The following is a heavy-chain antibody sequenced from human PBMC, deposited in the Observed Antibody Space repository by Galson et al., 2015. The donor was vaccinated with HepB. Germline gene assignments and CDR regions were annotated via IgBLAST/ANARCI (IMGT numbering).Heavy chain of an antibody. CDR3: ARAKEGRGYFDY. CDR2: AYHSGGT. V-gene: IGHV4-4*02. CDR1: GDSISNDRW. J-gene: IGHJ4*02. Sequence: ETLSLTCAVSGDSISNDRWRSWVRQPPGEGLEWIGEAYHSGGTNYRPSLKSRVTISVDKSKNQFSLKLTSVTAADTAVYYCARAKEGRGYFDYWGQGTLVTVSS. D-gene: IGHD3-10*01.